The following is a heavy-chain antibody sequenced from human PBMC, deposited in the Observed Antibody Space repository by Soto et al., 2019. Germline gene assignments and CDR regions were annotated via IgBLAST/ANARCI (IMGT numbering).Heavy chain of an antibody. Sequence: QVQLQESGPGLVKPSETLSLTCTVSGGSISSYYWSWIRQPPGMGLEWIGYIYYSGSTNYNPSLKSRXTIXVXTSKNQFSLKLSSVTAADTAVYYCARGGTVVNGFDYWGQGTLVTVSS. CDR1: GGSISSYY. J-gene: IGHJ4*02. CDR3: ARGGTVVNGFDY. CDR2: IYYSGST. V-gene: IGHV4-59*01. D-gene: IGHD2-15*01.